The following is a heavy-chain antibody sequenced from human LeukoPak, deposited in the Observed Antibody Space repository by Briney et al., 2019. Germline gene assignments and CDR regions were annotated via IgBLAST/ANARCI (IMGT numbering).Heavy chain of an antibody. D-gene: IGHD3-22*01. CDR1: GYTFTGYY. V-gene: IGHV1-2*02. CDR3: ARSSTYYYDRSGYLPLVY. J-gene: IGHJ4*02. CDR2: INPNSGGT. Sequence: GASVKVSCKASGYTFTGYYMHWVRQAPGQGLEGMGWINPNSGGTNYAQKFQGRVTVTRDTSSSTAYMELSRLRSDDTAVYYCARSSTYYYDRSGYLPLVYWGQGTLVTVSS.